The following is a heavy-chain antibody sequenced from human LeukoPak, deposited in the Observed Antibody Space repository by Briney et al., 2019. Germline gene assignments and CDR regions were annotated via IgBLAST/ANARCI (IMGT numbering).Heavy chain of an antibody. CDR1: GGSISSYY. V-gene: IGHV4-59*01. Sequence: PSETLSLTCTVSGGSISSYYWSWIRQPPGKGLEWIGYIYYSGSTNYSPSLKSRVTISVDTSKNQFSLKLSSVTAADTAVYYCARVSEMATITHYYYYDGMDVWGQGTTVTVSS. D-gene: IGHD5-24*01. CDR3: ARVSEMATITHYYYYDGMDV. J-gene: IGHJ6*02. CDR2: IYYSGST.